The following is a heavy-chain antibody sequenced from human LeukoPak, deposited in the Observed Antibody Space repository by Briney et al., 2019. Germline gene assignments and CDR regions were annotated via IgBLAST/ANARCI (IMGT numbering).Heavy chain of an antibody. CDR3: ARLRYGSGSYIWGVLPNFDY. CDR1: GGSFSGYY. V-gene: IGHV4-34*01. J-gene: IGHJ4*02. CDR2: INHSGST. Sequence: SETLSLTCAVYGGSFSGYYWSWIRQPPGKGLEWIGEINHSGSTNYNPSLKSRVTISVDTSKNQFSLKLSSVTAADTAVYYCARLRYGSGSYIWGVLPNFDYWGQGTLVTVSS. D-gene: IGHD3-10*01.